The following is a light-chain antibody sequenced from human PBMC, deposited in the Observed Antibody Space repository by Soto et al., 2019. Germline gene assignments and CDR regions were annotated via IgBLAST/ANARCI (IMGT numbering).Light chain of an antibody. J-gene: IGKJ5*01. CDR3: QQYESYPVT. Sequence: DIQMTQSPSSLSASVGDRVTITCRANQGIQRNLAWYQQKPGKAPKPLIYAASSLQSGVPSKFSGGGSGTDFTLTISSLQPGDFATYYCQQYESYPVTFGQGTRLEIK. V-gene: IGKV1-16*02. CDR2: AAS. CDR1: QGIQRN.